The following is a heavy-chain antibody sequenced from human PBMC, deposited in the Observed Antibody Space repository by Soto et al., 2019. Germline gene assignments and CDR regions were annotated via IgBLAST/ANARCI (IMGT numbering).Heavy chain of an antibody. CDR2: IYYTGST. V-gene: IGHV4-31*03. J-gene: IGHJ4*02. CDR3: ARATRVTTSGSTAYYFDF. D-gene: IGHD4-17*01. CDR1: GDSISSGGNF. Sequence: KTSETLSLTCTVSGDSISSGGNFWSWIRQHPGKGLEWLGYIYYTGSTYHNPSLTSRLPISVDTSKNQFSLKLSSVTPADTAVYFCARATRVTTSGSTAYYFDFWGQGTLVTVSS.